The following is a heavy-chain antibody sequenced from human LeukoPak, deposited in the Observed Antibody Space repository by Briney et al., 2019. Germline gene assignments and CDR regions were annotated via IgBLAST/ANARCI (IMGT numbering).Heavy chain of an antibody. CDR1: GFTFSSYA. CDR3: ARDFAGKTYYDFWSANFDY. V-gene: IGHV3-30-3*01. CDR2: ISYDGSNK. D-gene: IGHD3-3*01. J-gene: IGHJ4*02. Sequence: GRSLRLSCAASGFTFSSYAMHWVRQAPGKGLGWVAVISYDGSNKYYADSVKGRFTISRDNSKNTLYLQMNSLRAEDTAVYYCARDFAGKTYYDFWSANFDYWGQGTLVTVSS.